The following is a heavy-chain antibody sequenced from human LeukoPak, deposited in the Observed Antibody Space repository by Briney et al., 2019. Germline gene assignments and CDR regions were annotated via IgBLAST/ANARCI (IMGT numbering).Heavy chain of an antibody. CDR1: GFAFSSYA. J-gene: IGHJ3*02. D-gene: IGHD6-13*01. CDR3: AKFGAAVGYDAFDI. CDR2: LSRNSGNT. V-gene: IGHV3-23*01. Sequence: GGSLRLSCAASGFAFSSYAMSWVRQAPGKGLEWVSTLSRNSGNTYYADSVKGRFTISRDNSKNTLYLQMNSLRAEDTAVYYCAKFGAAVGYDAFDIWGQGTMVTVSS.